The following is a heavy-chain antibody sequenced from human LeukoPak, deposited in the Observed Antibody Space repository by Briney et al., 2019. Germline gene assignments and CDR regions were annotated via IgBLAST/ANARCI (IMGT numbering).Heavy chain of an antibody. CDR3: ARDPSNTSGWSPYFDS. D-gene: IGHD6-13*01. Sequence: ASVNVSCKASGYTYTNHGITWVRQAPGQGLEWMGWISAYNRDTKYAQNFQGRVTFITESSTSTAYMELRSLGSDDTAVYYCARDPSNTSGWSPYFDSWGQGTLVTVSA. J-gene: IGHJ4*02. V-gene: IGHV1-18*04. CDR1: GYTYTNHG. CDR2: ISAYNRDT.